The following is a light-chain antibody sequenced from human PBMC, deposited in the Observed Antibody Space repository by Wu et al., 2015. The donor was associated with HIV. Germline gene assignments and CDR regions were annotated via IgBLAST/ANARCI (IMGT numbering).Light chain of an antibody. J-gene: IGKJ4*01. CDR3: QQYGSSPLT. V-gene: IGKV3-20*01. Sequence: IVLTQSSGTLSLSPGERATLSCRASQSVSSDYLAWYQQKPGQAPRLLVYGASSRATGIPDRFSGSGSGTDFTLTISRLEPEDFAVYYCQQYGSSPLTFGGGTRV. CDR1: QSVSSDY. CDR2: GAS.